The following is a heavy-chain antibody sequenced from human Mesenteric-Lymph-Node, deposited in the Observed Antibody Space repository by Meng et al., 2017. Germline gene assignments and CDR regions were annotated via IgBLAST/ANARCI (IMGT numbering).Heavy chain of an antibody. CDR1: GGSISSSNW. CDR3: ARVGQWLPINY. J-gene: IGHJ4*02. CDR2: IYHSGST. V-gene: IGHV4-4*02. D-gene: IGHD6-19*01. Sequence: QLQLQEGGTGRVKPSRTLSLTGAASGGSISSSNWWSWVRQPPGKGLEWIGEIYHSGSTNYNPSLKSRVTISVDKSKNQFSLNLSSVTAADTAVYYCARVGQWLPINYWGQGTLVTVSS.